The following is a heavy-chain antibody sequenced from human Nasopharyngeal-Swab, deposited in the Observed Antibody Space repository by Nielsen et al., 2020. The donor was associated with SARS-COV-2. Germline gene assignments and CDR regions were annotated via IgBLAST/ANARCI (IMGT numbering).Heavy chain of an antibody. D-gene: IGHD6-6*01. CDR3: ARVYSRSFEY. V-gene: IGHV1-2*06. J-gene: IGHJ4*02. CDR2: INPNSGDT. Sequence: ASVKVSCKASGYTFTDYYMHGVRQAPGQGLEWMGRINPNSGDTNYAQKFQGRVTMTRDTSISTAYMELSRLRSDDTAVYYCARVYSRSFEYWGQGTQVTVSS. CDR1: GYTFTDYY.